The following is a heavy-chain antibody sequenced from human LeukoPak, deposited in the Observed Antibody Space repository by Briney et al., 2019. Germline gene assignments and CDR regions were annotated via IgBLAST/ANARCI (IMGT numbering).Heavy chain of an antibody. CDR2: TSAYNGNT. CDR1: GYTFTRYG. D-gene: IGHD3-10*01. Sequence: ASVNVSCKASGYTFTRYGISWVRQAPGQRREWMGWTSAYNGNTNYAQKLQGRVTMTTDTSTSTAYMELRSLRSDDTAAYYCARDSRHGGYYYYMDVWGEGTTVTVSS. V-gene: IGHV1-18*01. J-gene: IGHJ6*03. CDR3: ARDSRHGGYYYYMDV.